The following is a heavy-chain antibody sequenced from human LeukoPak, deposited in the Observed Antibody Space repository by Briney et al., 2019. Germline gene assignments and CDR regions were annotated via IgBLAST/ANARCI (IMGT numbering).Heavy chain of an antibody. D-gene: IGHD5-24*01. J-gene: IGHJ4*02. V-gene: IGHV3-7*03. CDR2: IKEDGTET. CDR1: GFMFSSNW. CDR3: AKEGRSLQTY. Sequence: GGPLRLSCAAFGFMFSSNWMSWGGLAPGSGRAGVANIKEDGTETYYVDSVKGRFTISRDNAKNSLYLQMNSLRVEDTAVYYCAKEGRSLQTYWGQGTLVTVSS.